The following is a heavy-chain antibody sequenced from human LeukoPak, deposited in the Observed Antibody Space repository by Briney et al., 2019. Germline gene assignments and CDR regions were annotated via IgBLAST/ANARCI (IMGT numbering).Heavy chain of an antibody. D-gene: IGHD3-3*01. CDR3: ALRGLFGEA. V-gene: IGHV3-23*01. Sequence: GSRLLSGASTGFPFSSYAMSGVRPAPGKGLEWVSAISGSGGSTYYADSVKGRFTISRDNSKNTLYLQMNSLRAEDTAVYYCALRGLFGEAWGQGTMVTVSS. CDR1: GFPFSSYA. CDR2: ISGSGGST. J-gene: IGHJ3*01.